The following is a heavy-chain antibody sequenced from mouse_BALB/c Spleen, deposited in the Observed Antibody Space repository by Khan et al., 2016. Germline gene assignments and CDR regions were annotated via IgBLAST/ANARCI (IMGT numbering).Heavy chain of an antibody. D-gene: IGHD2-2*01. Sequence: EVELVESGGGLVKPGGSLKLSCAASGFTFSSYAMSWVRQTPEKRLEWVATISSGGSYTYYPDSVKGRFTISRDNAKNTLYLQMSSLRSEDTAMYYCASRDGYDGFDDWGQGTTLTVSS. V-gene: IGHV5-9-1*01. CDR1: GFTFSSYA. CDR2: ISSGGSYT. CDR3: ASRDGYDGFDD. J-gene: IGHJ2*01.